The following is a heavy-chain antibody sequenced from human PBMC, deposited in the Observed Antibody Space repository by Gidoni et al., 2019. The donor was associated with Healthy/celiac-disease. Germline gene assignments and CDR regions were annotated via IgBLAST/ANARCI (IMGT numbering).Heavy chain of an antibody. D-gene: IGHD3-22*01. Sequence: EVQLVESGGGLVKPGGSLRLSCAASGFTFSSYSMNWVRQAPGKGLEWVSSISSSSSYIYYADSVKGRFTISRDNAKNSLYLQMNSLRAEDTAVYYCARSMGGITMIVVVITEFDYWGQGTLVTVSS. V-gene: IGHV3-21*01. CDR2: ISSSSSYI. CDR3: ARSMGGITMIVVVITEFDY. J-gene: IGHJ4*02. CDR1: GFTFSSYS.